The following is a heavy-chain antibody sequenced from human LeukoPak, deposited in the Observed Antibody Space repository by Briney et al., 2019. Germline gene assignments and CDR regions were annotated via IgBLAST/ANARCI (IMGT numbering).Heavy chain of an antibody. J-gene: IGHJ4*02. CDR1: GFTFSDYA. CDR2: LTDSGGST. CDR3: AKTRPLDSSSWSHGDY. D-gene: IGHD6-13*01. Sequence: GGSLRLSCAASGFTFSDYAMTWVRQAPGKGLEWVSSLTDSGGSTYYADSVRGRFTISRDNSKNTLYLQMNSLRAEDTAVYYCAKTRPLDSSSWSHGDYWGQGTLVTVSS. V-gene: IGHV3-23*01.